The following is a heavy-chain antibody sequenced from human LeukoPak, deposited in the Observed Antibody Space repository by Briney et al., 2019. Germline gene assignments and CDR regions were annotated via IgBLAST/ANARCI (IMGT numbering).Heavy chain of an antibody. CDR3: ARGPPGGGSGIDY. CDR2: IYTSGST. V-gene: IGHV4-61*02. J-gene: IGHJ4*02. D-gene: IGHD3-10*01. Sequence: PSETLSLTCTVSGGSISSANYYWSWIRQPAGKGLEWIGRIYTSGSTNYNPSLKSRVTISVDKSKNQFSLKLSSVTAADTAVYYCARGPPGGGSGIDYWGQGTLVTVSS. CDR1: GGSISSANYY.